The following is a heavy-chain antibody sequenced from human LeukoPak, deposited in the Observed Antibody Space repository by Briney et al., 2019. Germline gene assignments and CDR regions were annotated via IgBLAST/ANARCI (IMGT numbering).Heavy chain of an antibody. Sequence: GGSLRLSCAASGFTFSSYDMHWVRQATGKGLEWVSAIGTAGDTYYPGSVKGRFTISRENAKNSLYLQMNSLRAGDTAVYYCARGGGGLHAYYFDYWGQGTLVTVSS. V-gene: IGHV3-13*01. J-gene: IGHJ4*02. CDR3: ARGGGGLHAYYFDY. D-gene: IGHD3-16*01. CDR1: GFTFSSYD. CDR2: IGTAGDT.